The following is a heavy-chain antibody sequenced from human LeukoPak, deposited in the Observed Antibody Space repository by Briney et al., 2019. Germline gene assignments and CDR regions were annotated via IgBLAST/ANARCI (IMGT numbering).Heavy chain of an antibody. D-gene: IGHD1-26*01. CDR3: ARVHYPPYYYYYYYMDV. V-gene: IGHV1-3*03. CDR1: GYTFTDYA. CDR2: ITTGRGET. J-gene: IGHJ6*03. Sequence: ASVKVSCKASGYTFTDYALHWVRQAPGQSLEWMGWITTGRGETRYSQEFQRRITFTRDTSASTVYMDLSDLRSEDTAVYYCARVHYPPYYYYYYYMDVWGKGTTVTVSS.